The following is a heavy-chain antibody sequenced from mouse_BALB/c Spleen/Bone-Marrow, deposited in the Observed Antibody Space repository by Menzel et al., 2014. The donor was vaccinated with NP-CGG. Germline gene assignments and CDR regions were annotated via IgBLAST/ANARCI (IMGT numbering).Heavy chain of an antibody. J-gene: IGHJ2*01. CDR2: IYPGDGGT. CDR3: ARGGISDDY. V-gene: IGHV1-80*01. Sequence: VQLQQSGAELVRPGSSVKISCKSSGYAFSTYWINWVKQRPGQGLEWIGQIYPGDGGTDFNGKFKGKATLTADRSSNTAYMEFSSLTSEDSAVYFCARGGISDDYWGQGTTLTVSS. CDR1: GYAFSTYW.